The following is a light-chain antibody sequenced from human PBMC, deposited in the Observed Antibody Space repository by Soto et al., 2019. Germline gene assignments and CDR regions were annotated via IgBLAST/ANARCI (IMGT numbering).Light chain of an antibody. V-gene: IGLV2-8*01. CDR1: SSDVGGYNY. J-gene: IGLJ3*02. CDR3: QSYDSSLSGSGV. CDR2: EVT. Sequence: QSALTQPPSASGSPGQSVTISCTGTSSDVGGYNYVSWYQQHPGKAPKLMIYEVTKRPSGVPDRFSGSKSGNTASLTIIGLQAEDEADYYCQSYDSSLSGSGVFGGGTKLTVL.